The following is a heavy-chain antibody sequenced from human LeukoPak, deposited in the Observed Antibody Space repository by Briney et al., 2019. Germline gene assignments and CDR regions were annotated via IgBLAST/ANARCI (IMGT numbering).Heavy chain of an antibody. D-gene: IGHD2-15*01. J-gene: IGHJ4*02. V-gene: IGHV3-15*01. CDR1: GFGFSNAW. CDR2: IKSKSAGETT. CDR3: TTEQDCSGRSCSVF. Sequence: GGSLRLSCAASGFGFSNAWMSWVRQAPGKGLEWVGRIKSKSAGETTDYATPVKGRFTISRDDSENTLFLQLNSLKTEDTAVYYCTTEQDCSGRSCSVFWGQGTLVTVSS.